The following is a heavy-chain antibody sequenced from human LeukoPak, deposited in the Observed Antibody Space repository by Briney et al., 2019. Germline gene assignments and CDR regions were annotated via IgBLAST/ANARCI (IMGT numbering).Heavy chain of an antibody. D-gene: IGHD6-6*01. J-gene: IGHJ4*02. Sequence: GGSLRLSCAASGFTFSSNGMHWVRQAPGKGLECVAFIQNDGNNKKYADSVKGRFTISRDNSKNTLYLQMNSLRAEDTAVCYCARYLGTSSLYLVNWGQGTLVTVSS. CDR3: ARYLGTSSLYLVN. V-gene: IGHV3-30*02. CDR1: GFTFSSNG. CDR2: IQNDGNNK.